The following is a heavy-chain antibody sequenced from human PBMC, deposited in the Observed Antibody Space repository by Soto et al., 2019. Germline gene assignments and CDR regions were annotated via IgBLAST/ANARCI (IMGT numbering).Heavy chain of an antibody. D-gene: IGHD1-1*01. CDR3: ASPTKPLYYYYGMDV. J-gene: IGHJ6*02. Sequence: QVQLVQSGAEVKKPGSSVKVSCKASGGTFSSYAFSWVRQAPGQGLEWMGGIIPIFGTANYAQKFQGRVTITADESTSTAYMELSSLRSEDTAVYYCASPTKPLYYYYGMDVWAKGPRSPSP. CDR2: IIPIFGTA. V-gene: IGHV1-69*12. CDR1: GGTFSSYA.